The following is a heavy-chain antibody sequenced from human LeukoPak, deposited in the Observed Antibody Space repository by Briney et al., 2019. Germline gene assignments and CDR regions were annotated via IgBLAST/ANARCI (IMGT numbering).Heavy chain of an antibody. CDR1: GFTFSNYN. J-gene: IGHJ6*03. V-gene: IGHV3-7*01. CDR3: AREDPPSSGAQVFPDYYYYMDV. CDR2: IKQDGSEK. Sequence: PGGSLRLSCADSGFTFSNYNMSWVRQAPGKGLEWVANIKQDGSEKYYVDSVEGRFTISRDNAKNSLYLQMNSLRAEDTAVYYCAREDPPSSGAQVFPDYYYYMDVWGKGTTVTVSS. D-gene: IGHD6-6*01.